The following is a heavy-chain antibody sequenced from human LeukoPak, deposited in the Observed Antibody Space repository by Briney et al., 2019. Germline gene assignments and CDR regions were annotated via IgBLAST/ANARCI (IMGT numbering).Heavy chain of an antibody. CDR3: ARSIPYGTTWYGRSDY. CDR1: GFPFSSYS. D-gene: IGHD6-13*01. CDR2: IKPDGTTK. Sequence: GGSLRLPCAASGFPFSSYSMTWVRQAPGKGLEWVANIKPDGTTKFYVDSVKGRFTISRDNTLNSLYLQMNSLRAEDTAIYYCARSIPYGTTWYGRSDYWGQGTLVTVSS. J-gene: IGHJ4*02. V-gene: IGHV3-7*03.